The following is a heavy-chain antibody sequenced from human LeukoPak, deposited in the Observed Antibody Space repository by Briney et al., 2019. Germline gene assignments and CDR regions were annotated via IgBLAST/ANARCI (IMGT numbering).Heavy chain of an antibody. CDR2: ISGNGEST. D-gene: IGHD3-22*01. CDR1: GFTFSRHS. Sequence: GGSLRLSCSASGFTFSRHSMNWVRQAPGKGLEYVSAISGNGESTYYADSVKDRFSISRDNSKNPLYLQMRSLRDEDTAVYYCVRNYYATSADYDYWGQGTLVTVSS. CDR3: VRNYYATSADYDY. V-gene: IGHV3-64D*06. J-gene: IGHJ4*02.